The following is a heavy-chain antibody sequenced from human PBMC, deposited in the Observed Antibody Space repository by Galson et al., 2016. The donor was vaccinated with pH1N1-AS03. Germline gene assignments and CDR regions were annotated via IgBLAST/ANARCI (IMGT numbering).Heavy chain of an antibody. J-gene: IGHJ5*02. CDR2: IYYSGST. D-gene: IGHD1-26*01. V-gene: IGHV4-59*01. Sequence: ETLSLTCTVSGGSISGYYWSWIRQPPGKGLEWIGCIYYSGSTNYNPSLKSRVTISVDTSKNQFSLKLGSVTAADTAVYYFARDLGELLGWFDPWGQGTLVTVSS. CDR3: ARDLGELLGWFDP. CDR1: GGSISGYY.